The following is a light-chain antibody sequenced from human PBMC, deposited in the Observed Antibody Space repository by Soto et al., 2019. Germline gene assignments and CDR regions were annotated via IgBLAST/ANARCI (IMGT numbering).Light chain of an antibody. Sequence: EIVMTQSPATLSVSPGERATLSCRASQSVNSNLAWYQQKPGQAPRLLIYGASTWATGVPARFSGSGSGTEFTLTISGLQSEDFAVYYCQQYNNWPRTFGQGTKVEIK. V-gene: IGKV3-15*01. J-gene: IGKJ1*01. CDR2: GAS. CDR1: QSVNSN. CDR3: QQYNNWPRT.